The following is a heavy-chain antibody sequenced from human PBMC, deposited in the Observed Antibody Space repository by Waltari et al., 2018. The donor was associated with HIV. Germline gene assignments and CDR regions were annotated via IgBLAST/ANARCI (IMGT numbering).Heavy chain of an antibody. V-gene: IGHV1-18*01. D-gene: IGHD6-13*01. CDR1: GYTFPGYC. CDR3: ARDRRAAGDYYYGMDV. CDR2: ISAYNGNT. Sequence: QVQLVQSGAEVQKPGASVQVSCKGSGYTFPGYCIRWVRQALGQGLEWMGWISAYNGNTNYAQKLQGRVTMTTDTSTSTAYMELRSLRSDDTAVYYCARDRRAAGDYYYGMDVWGQGTTVTVSS. J-gene: IGHJ6*02.